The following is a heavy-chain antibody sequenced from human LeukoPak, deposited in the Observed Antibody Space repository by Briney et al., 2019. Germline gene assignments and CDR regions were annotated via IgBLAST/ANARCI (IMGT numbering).Heavy chain of an antibody. CDR3: ARDSSSSGRDY. Sequence: SETLSLTCTVSGYPVSSGYYWGWIRQPPGKGLEWIGSIYYSGSTYYNPSLKSRVTISVDTSKNQFSLKLSSVTAADTAVYYCARDSSSSGRDYWGQGTLVTVSS. V-gene: IGHV4-38-2*02. CDR2: IYYSGST. CDR1: GYPVSSGYY. J-gene: IGHJ4*02. D-gene: IGHD6-6*01.